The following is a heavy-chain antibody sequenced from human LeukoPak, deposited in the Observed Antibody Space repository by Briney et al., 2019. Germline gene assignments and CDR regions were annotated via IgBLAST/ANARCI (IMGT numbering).Heavy chain of an antibody. Sequence: GGSLRLSCAASGFTFSSYAMSWVRQAPGKGPEWVSAISGSGGSTYYADSVKGRFTISRDNSKNTLYLQMNSLRAEDTAVYYCAKGGVRGVTADYWGQGTLVTVSS. CDR3: AKGGVRGVTADY. CDR2: ISGSGGST. D-gene: IGHD3-10*01. V-gene: IGHV3-23*01. CDR1: GFTFSSYA. J-gene: IGHJ4*02.